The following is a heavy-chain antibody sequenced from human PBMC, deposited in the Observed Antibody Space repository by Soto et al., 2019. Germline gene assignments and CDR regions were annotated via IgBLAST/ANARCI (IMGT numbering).Heavy chain of an antibody. D-gene: IGHD6-6*01. Sequence: QLQLQESGPGLVKPSETLSLTCTVSGGSITSSSHYWGWIRQPPGKGLECIGNIYYDGNTYYNPYINSRVTISLDTSKNQFSLRLNSVTAADTAVYYCARSSITPRLFMYPFDYWGQGTLVTVSS. J-gene: IGHJ4*02. V-gene: IGHV4-39*01. CDR1: GGSITSSSHY. CDR3: ARSSITPRLFMYPFDY. CDR2: IYYDGNT.